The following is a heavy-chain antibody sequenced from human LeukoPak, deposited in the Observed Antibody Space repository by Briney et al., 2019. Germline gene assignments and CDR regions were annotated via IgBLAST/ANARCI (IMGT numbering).Heavy chain of an antibody. CDR3: TRDRDILAGYSDS. CDR1: GLTFSNAW. D-gene: IGHD3-9*01. CDR2: IKSKSNGGTA. V-gene: IGHV3-15*01. J-gene: IGHJ4*02. Sequence: PGGSLRLSCSVSGLTFSNAWMNWVRQAPGKGLEWVGRIKSKSNGGTADYAAPVKGRFTISRDDSKSIAYLQMDSLKTEDTAVYYCTRDRDILAGYSDSWGQGTLVTVSS.